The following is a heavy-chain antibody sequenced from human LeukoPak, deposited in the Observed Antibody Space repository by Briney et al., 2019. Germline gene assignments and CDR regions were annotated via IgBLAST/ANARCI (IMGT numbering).Heavy chain of an antibody. V-gene: IGHV1-8*01. CDR2: MNPNSGNT. Sequence: ASVKVSCKASGYTFTSYDINWVRQATGQGLEWMGWMNPNSGNTGYAQKFQGRVTMTRNTSISTVYMELSSLRSEDTAVYYCARGTYSSSSGVFDYWGQGTLVTVSS. CDR3: ARGTYSSSSGVFDY. J-gene: IGHJ4*02. D-gene: IGHD6-6*01. CDR1: GYTFTSYD.